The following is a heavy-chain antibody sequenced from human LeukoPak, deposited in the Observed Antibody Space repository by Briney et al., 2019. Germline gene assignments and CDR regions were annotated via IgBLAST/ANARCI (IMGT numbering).Heavy chain of an antibody. D-gene: IGHD3-3*01. Sequence: GGSLRLSCAASGFTFSSYWMSWVRQAPGKGLEWVANIKQDGSEKYYVDSVKGRFTISRDNAKNSLYLQMNSLRAEDTAVYYCARDKGLRFLEWLFSLPDYWGQGTLVTVSS. CDR1: GFTFSSYW. CDR2: IKQDGSEK. V-gene: IGHV3-7*01. J-gene: IGHJ4*02. CDR3: ARDKGLRFLEWLFSLPDY.